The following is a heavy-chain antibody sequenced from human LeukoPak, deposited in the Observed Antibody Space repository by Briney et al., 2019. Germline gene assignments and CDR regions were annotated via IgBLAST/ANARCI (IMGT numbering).Heavy chain of an antibody. V-gene: IGHV3-23*01. CDR3: AKCSGGSCYSDFDY. Sequence: GGPLRLSCAASGFTFSSYAMSWVRQAPGKGLEWVSAISGSGGSTYYADSVKGRFTISRDNSKNTLYLQMNSLRAEDTAVYYCAKCSGGSCYSDFDYWGQGTLVTVSS. CDR2: ISGSGGST. D-gene: IGHD2-15*01. CDR1: GFTFSSYA. J-gene: IGHJ4*02.